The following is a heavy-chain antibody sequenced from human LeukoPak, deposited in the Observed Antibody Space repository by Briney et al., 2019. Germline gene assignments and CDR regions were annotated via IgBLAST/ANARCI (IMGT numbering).Heavy chain of an antibody. D-gene: IGHD6-19*01. Sequence: SETLSLTCTVSGGSISSSSYYWGWIRQPPGKGLEWIGSIYYSGSPYYNPSLKSRVTISVDTSKNQFSLRLSSVTAADTAVYYCAILKAEQWLVLYYWGQGTLVTVSS. CDR3: AILKAEQWLVLYY. J-gene: IGHJ4*02. CDR1: GGSISSSSYY. CDR2: IYYSGSP. V-gene: IGHV4-39*01.